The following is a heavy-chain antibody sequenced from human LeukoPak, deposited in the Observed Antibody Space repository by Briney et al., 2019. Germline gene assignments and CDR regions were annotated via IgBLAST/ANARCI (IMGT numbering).Heavy chain of an antibody. CDR2: IKRDGGEA. Sequence: GGSLRLSCVASRFTFSSYWMSWVRQAPGKGLEWVSNIKRDGGEAYYVDSVKGRLTISRDNAKNTLYLQMNSLRAEDTAVYYCARDSYSNGIGVFDIGGEGTTVTASS. CDR1: RFTFSSYW. J-gene: IGHJ3*02. D-gene: IGHD6-25*01. CDR3: ARDSYSNGIGVFDI. V-gene: IGHV3-7*04.